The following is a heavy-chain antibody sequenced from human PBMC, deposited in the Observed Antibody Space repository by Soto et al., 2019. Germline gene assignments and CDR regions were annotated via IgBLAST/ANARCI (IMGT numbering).Heavy chain of an antibody. J-gene: IGHJ6*02. Sequence: GGSLRLSCAASGFTFSSYWMSWVRQAPGKGLEWVANIKQDGSEKYYVDSVKGRFTISRDNAKNSLYLQMNSLRAEDTAVYYCAREAKGPDYYYYGMDVWGQGTTVTVSS. CDR1: GFTFSSYW. CDR3: AREAKGPDYYYYGMDV. CDR2: IKQDGSEK. V-gene: IGHV3-7*05.